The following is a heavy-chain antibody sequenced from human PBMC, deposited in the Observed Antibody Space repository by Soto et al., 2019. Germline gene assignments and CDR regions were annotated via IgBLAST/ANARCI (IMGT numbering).Heavy chain of an antibody. Sequence: ASVKVSFKASGYTFSNYGVSWVRQALGQGLEWMGWIGAHNGNTKSAQKLQGRVTMTTDTSTSTAYMDLRSLRPDDTAVYYCARDVREISGAYYYYCMDVWGQGTTVTVSS. CDR3: ARDVREISGAYYYYCMDV. CDR1: GYTFSNYG. CDR2: IGAHNGNT. J-gene: IGHJ6*02. V-gene: IGHV1-18*01. D-gene: IGHD2-15*01.